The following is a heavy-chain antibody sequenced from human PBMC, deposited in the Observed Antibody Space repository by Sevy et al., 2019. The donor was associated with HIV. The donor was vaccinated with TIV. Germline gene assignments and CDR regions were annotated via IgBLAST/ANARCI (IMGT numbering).Heavy chain of an antibody. CDR1: GYTFRNHY. J-gene: IGHJ4*02. CDR2: INPSGGST. V-gene: IGHV1-46*01. Sequence: ASVKVSCKTFGYTFRNHYIHWVRQAPGHGLEWMGVINPSGGSTNYAHRFQGRVTMTRDTSTSTFYMDLSSLRSEDTAVYYCARDRYASGDFDYWGQGTLVTVSS. D-gene: IGHD6-19*01. CDR3: ARDRYASGDFDY.